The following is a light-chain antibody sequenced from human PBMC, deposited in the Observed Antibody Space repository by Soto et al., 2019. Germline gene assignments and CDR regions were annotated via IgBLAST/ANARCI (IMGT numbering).Light chain of an antibody. Sequence: ETVMRQLPATLSVSPGERPTLSCRASQSVISNLAWYQQKPGQAPRLLTHGASIRATGIPARFRGSRSGTEFTLTISSLQSEDFAVYDCQQYNNWPPWTFGQGTKVDIK. CDR3: QQYNNWPPWT. CDR2: GAS. V-gene: IGKV3-15*01. J-gene: IGKJ1*01. CDR1: QSVISN.